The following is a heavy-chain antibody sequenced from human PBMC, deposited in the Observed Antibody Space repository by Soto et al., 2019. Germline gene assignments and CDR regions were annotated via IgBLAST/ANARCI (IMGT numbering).Heavy chain of an antibody. Sequence: EVQLMESGGGLVQPGGSLKLSCAASGFTLSGSAVHWVRQPSGKGLEWVGRIRSKANNYATAYAVSMKGRFTISRDDSKNTAFLQMNSLKTEDTAVYYCTTGASDSSSSFFGSWGQGTLVTVSS. CDR1: GFTLSGSA. CDR2: IRSKANNYAT. CDR3: TTGASDSSSSFFGS. J-gene: IGHJ5*01. D-gene: IGHD6-6*01. V-gene: IGHV3-73*01.